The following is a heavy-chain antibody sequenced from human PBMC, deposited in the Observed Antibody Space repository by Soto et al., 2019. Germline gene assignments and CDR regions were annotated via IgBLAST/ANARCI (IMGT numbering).Heavy chain of an antibody. J-gene: IGHJ5*02. CDR1: GYSFSDYD. D-gene: IGHD1-20*01. CDR3: ARDNRYNWNDEGWFDP. Sequence: QVQLVQSGAEVKKPGASVKVSCKASGYSFSDYDINWVRQATGQGPEWTGWMNPNSGNTGYAQKFQGRVTMTRNTSINTAYMELSSLGSEDTAVYYCARDNRYNWNDEGWFDPWGQGTLVTVSS. CDR2: MNPNSGNT. V-gene: IGHV1-8*01.